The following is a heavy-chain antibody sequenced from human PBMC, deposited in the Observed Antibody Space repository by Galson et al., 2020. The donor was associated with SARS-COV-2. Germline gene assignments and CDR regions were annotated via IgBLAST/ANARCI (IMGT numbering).Heavy chain of an antibody. CDR1: GGSISSGGYY. Sequence: ASETLSLTCTVSGGSISSGGYYWSWIRQHPGKGLEWIGYIYYSGSTYYNPSLKSRVTISVDTSKNQFSLKLSSVTAADTAVYYCAREERDYGDYRAFDIWGQGTMVTVSS. CDR3: AREERDYGDYRAFDI. D-gene: IGHD4-17*01. V-gene: IGHV4-31*03. CDR2: IYYSGST. J-gene: IGHJ3*02.